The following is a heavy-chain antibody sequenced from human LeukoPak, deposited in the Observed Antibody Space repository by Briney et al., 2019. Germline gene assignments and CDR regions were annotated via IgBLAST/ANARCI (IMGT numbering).Heavy chain of an antibody. CDR3: ARGYCSGGSCYLGAFDI. J-gene: IGHJ3*02. Sequence: GGSLRLSCAATGFTFSSYSMNWVRQAPGKGLEWVSSISSSSSYIYYADSVKGRFTISRDNAKNSLYLQMNSLRAEDMAVYYCARGYCSGGSCYLGAFDIWGQGTMVTVSS. D-gene: IGHD2-15*01. V-gene: IGHV3-21*01. CDR1: GFTFSSYS. CDR2: ISSSSSYI.